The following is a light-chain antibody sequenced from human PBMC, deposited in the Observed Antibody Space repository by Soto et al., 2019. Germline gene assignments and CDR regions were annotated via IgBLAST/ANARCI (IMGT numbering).Light chain of an antibody. CDR2: YDS. V-gene: IGLV3-21*04. CDR3: QVWDSSSDRPV. Sequence: SYELTQTPSLSVAPEKTASITCGGENIGSQSVHWYQHKPGQAPILVMRYDSDRPSGIPERFSGSNSGNTATLTISRVEAGDEADYYCQVWDSSSDRPVFGGGTKLTVL. CDR1: NIGSQS. J-gene: IGLJ3*02.